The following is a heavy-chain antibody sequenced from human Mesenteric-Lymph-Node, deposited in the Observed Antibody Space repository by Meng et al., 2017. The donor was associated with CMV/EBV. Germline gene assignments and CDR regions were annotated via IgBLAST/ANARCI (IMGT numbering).Heavy chain of an antibody. CDR1: GFTFSSYW. D-gene: IGHD3-3*01. CDR3: ARAPVFGGRSKAPKFDY. Sequence: GESLKISCAASGFTFSSYWMSWVRQAPGKGLEWVANIKQDGREKYYVDSVKGRFTISRDNAKNSLYLQMNSLRAEDTAVYYCARAPVFGGRSKAPKFDYWGQGTLVTVSS. CDR2: IKQDGREK. J-gene: IGHJ4*02. V-gene: IGHV3-7*04.